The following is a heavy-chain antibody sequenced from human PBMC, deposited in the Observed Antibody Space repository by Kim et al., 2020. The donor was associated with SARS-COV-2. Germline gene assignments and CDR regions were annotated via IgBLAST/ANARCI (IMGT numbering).Heavy chain of an antibody. CDR1: GFTLSDYY. Sequence: GGSLRLSCAASGFTLSDYYMSWVRQAPGKGLEWVSYISSSSSTIYYADSVKGRFTISRDNAKNSLHLQMNSLRAEDTAVYYCARRATIADYWGQGTLVTVSS. CDR2: ISSSSSTI. D-gene: IGHD2-21*01. V-gene: IGHV3-11*04. J-gene: IGHJ4*02. CDR3: ARRATIADY.